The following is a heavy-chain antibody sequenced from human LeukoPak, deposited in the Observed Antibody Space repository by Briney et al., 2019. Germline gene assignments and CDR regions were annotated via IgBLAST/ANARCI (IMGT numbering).Heavy chain of an antibody. V-gene: IGHV3-53*01. J-gene: IGHJ4*02. D-gene: IGHD2-15*01. CDR1: GFTVSSTY. CDR2: IYSGGNI. Sequence: GGSLRLSCAASGFTVSSTYMSWVRQAPGKGLEWVSVIYSGGNIYHIDSVKGRFTISRDTSKNTLYLQINSLRAEDTAVYYCASRHCSGGGCYFAGADPFDYWGQGILVTVSS. CDR3: ASRHCSGGGCYFAGADPFDY.